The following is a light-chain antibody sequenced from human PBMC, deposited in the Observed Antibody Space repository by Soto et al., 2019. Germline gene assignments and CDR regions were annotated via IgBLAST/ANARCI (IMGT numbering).Light chain of an antibody. CDR1: QTISTY. CDR3: QQSFSSLLS. J-gene: IGKJ4*01. Sequence: DIQMTQSPSSLSASLGDRVTITCRASQTISTYVTWYQQKPGKAPKALISDASTLQSGVPSRFSGCGSGTDFTLIISSLQPEDVATYYCQQSFSSLLSFGGGTQVEIK. CDR2: DAS. V-gene: IGKV1-39*01.